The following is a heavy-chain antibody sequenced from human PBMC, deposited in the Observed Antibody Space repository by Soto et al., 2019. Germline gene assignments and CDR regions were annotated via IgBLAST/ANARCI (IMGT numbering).Heavy chain of an antibody. CDR1: GFTFSSYA. J-gene: IGHJ3*02. CDR3: AKDRGEAYYYDSSGYLAAFDI. D-gene: IGHD3-22*01. CDR2: ISGSGGST. Sequence: GSLRLSCAASGFTFSSYAMSWVRQAPGKGLEWVSAISGSGGSTYYADSVKGRFTISRDNSKNTLYLQMNSLRAEDTAVYYCAKDRGEAYYYDSSGYLAAFDIWGQGTMVTVSS. V-gene: IGHV3-23*01.